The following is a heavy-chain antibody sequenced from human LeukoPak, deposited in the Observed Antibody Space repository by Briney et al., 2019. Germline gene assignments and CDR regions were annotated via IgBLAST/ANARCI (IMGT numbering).Heavy chain of an antibody. J-gene: IGHJ4*02. CDR3: ARERIVGALYYFDY. V-gene: IGHV4-61*02. CDR1: GGSITIGCYY. D-gene: IGHD1-26*01. Sequence: SQTLSLTCTVSGGSITIGCYYWSWTRPPAGKGLEWIGRIYTSGSTNYNPSLKSRVTISVDTSKNQFPLKLSSVTAADTAVYYCARERIVGALYYFDYWGQGTLVTVSS. CDR2: IYTSGST.